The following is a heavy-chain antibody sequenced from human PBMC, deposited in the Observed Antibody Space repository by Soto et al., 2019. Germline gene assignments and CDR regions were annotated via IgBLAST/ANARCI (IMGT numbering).Heavy chain of an antibody. CDR1: GGSISSYY. CDR2: IYTSGST. V-gene: IGHV4-4*07. Sequence: PSETLSLTCTVSGGSISSYYWSWIRQPAGKGLERIGRIYTSGSTNYNPSLKSRVTMSVDTSKNQFSLKLSSVTAADTAVYYCAKGSLAAAGTWPFDYWGQGTLVTVSS. J-gene: IGHJ4*02. CDR3: AKGSLAAAGTWPFDY. D-gene: IGHD6-13*01.